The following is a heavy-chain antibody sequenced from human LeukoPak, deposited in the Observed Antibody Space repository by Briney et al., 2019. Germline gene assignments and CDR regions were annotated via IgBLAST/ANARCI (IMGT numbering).Heavy chain of an antibody. CDR3: AKDHYSSSSGYYYYYYMDV. J-gene: IGHJ6*03. CDR2: ISGSGGST. Sequence: PSETLSLTCTVSGGSISSYYWSWIRQPPGKGLEWVSSISGSGGSTYYADSVKGRFTISRDNSKNTLYLQMNSLRAEDTAVYYCAKDHYSSSSGYYYYYYMDVWGKGTTVTVSS. V-gene: IGHV3-23*01. CDR1: GGSISSYY. D-gene: IGHD6-6*01.